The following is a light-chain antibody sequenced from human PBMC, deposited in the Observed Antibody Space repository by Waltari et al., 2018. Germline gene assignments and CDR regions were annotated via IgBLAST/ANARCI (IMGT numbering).Light chain of an antibody. Sequence: DIQMTQSPSSVSASVGDRVTITCRASQGISSWLAWYQQKPGKAPKLLIYAASSLQSGFPSRFSGSGSGIDFTLTISSLQPYFFAPCDCQQANRFPSAFGGWSKVEIK. CDR3: QQANRFPSA. J-gene: IGKJ4*01. V-gene: IGKV1-12*02. CDR1: QGISSW. CDR2: AAS.